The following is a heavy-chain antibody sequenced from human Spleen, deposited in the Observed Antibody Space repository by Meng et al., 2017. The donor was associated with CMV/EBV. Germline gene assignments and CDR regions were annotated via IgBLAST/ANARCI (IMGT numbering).Heavy chain of an antibody. CDR1: GYSFTSYW. D-gene: IGHD6-13*01. CDR3: ARHRRIAAAGTDYYYGMDV. J-gene: IGHJ6*02. V-gene: IGHV5-51*01. Sequence: GESLKISCKGSGYSFTSYWIGWVRQMPGKGLEWMGTIYPGDSDTRYSPSFQGQVTISADKSISTAYLQWSSLKASDTAMYYCARHRRIAAAGTDYYYGMDVWGQGTTVTVSS. CDR2: IYPGDSDT.